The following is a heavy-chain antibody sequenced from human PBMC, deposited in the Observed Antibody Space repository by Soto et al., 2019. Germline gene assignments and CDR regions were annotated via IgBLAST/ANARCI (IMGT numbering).Heavy chain of an antibody. Sequence: QVQLVQSGTEVKTPGASVKVSCKASGYTFTSHDINWVRQATGQGLEWMGWPNPYNGKTAYAQRFQGRVTMTWNATTGTVYLELSSLRSEDTAMYYCARVSSIAARRSFDSWGQGTLVTVSS. D-gene: IGHD6-6*01. J-gene: IGHJ4*02. CDR1: GYTFTSHD. CDR2: PNPYNGKT. CDR3: ARVSSIAARRSFDS. V-gene: IGHV1-8*01.